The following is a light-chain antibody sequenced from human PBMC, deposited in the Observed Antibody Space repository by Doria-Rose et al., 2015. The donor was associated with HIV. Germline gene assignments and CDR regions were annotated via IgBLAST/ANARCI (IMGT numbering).Light chain of an antibody. CDR2: DGS. CDR3: HQYGTSWT. V-gene: IGKV3-20*01. Sequence: EIVLTQSPGTLYLSPGARATLSCRASQSFSSTYLAWYQQKPGQAPSLLIYDGSIRATGIPDRFSASVSGTDFTLTINRLEPEDFALYYCHQYGTSWTFGQGTKVEI. CDR1: QSFSSTY. J-gene: IGKJ1*01.